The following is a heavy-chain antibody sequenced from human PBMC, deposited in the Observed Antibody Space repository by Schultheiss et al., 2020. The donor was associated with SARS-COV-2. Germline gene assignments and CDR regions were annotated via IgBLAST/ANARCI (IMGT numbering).Heavy chain of an antibody. J-gene: IGHJ4*02. CDR2: IWYDGSNK. CDR3: ASAVEMAALDY. Sequence: GGSLRLSCAASGFTVSNNYMSWVRQAPGKGLEWVAVIWYDGSNKYYADSVKGRFTISRDNSKNTLYLQMNSLRAEDTAVYYCASAVEMAALDYWGQGTLVTVSS. D-gene: IGHD5-24*01. V-gene: IGHV3-33*08. CDR1: GFTVSNNY.